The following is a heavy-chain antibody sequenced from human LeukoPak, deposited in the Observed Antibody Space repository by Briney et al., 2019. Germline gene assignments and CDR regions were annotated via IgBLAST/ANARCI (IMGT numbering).Heavy chain of an antibody. CDR3: ARDGGDPQDYGDYSNAFDI. V-gene: IGHV3-66*01. CDR1: GFTVSSNY. Sequence: GGSLRLSCAASGFTVSSNYMSWVRQVPGKGLEWVSVIYGGTSTYYADSVKGRFTISRDNSKNTLYLQMNSLRAEDTAVYYCARDGGDPQDYGDYSNAFDIWGQGTMVTVSS. CDR2: IYGGTST. J-gene: IGHJ3*02. D-gene: IGHD4-17*01.